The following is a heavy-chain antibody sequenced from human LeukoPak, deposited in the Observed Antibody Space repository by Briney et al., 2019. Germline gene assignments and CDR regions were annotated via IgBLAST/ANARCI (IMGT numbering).Heavy chain of an antibody. J-gene: IGHJ4*02. Sequence: GRSLRLSCAASGFTFSSYAMSWVRQAPGKGLEWVSAISGSGGSTYYADSVKGRFTISRDNSKNTLYLQMNSLRAEDTAVYYCAKTDYGDYYYFDYWGQGTLVTVSS. CDR1: GFTFSSYA. CDR3: AKTDYGDYYYFDY. V-gene: IGHV3-23*01. CDR2: ISGSGGST. D-gene: IGHD4-17*01.